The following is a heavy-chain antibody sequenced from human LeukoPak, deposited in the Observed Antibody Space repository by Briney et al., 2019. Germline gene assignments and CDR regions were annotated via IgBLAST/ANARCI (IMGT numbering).Heavy chain of an antibody. D-gene: IGHD1-26*01. Sequence: GASVKVSCKASGYTFTDYYVHWVRPAPGQGLEWMGWMNPNSGNTGYAQKFQGRVTITRNTSISTAYMELSSLRSEDTAVYYCARVSGSYTPFNALDVWGKGTTVTVSS. V-gene: IGHV1-8*03. J-gene: IGHJ6*04. CDR2: MNPNSGNT. CDR3: ARVSGSYTPFNALDV. CDR1: GYTFTDYY.